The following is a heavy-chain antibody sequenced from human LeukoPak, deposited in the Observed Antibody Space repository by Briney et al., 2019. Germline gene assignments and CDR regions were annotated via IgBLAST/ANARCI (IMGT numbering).Heavy chain of an antibody. D-gene: IGHD2-2*01. CDR3: AKDPRSSTSCQWGY. J-gene: IGHJ4*02. CDR2: ISYDGSNK. Sequence: GGSLRLSCAASGFTFSSYAMHWVRQAPGKGLEWVAVISYDGSNKYYADSVKGRFTISRDNSKNTLYLQMNSLRAEDTAVYYCAKDPRSSTSCQWGYWGQGTLVTVSS. V-gene: IGHV3-30-3*01. CDR1: GFTFSSYA.